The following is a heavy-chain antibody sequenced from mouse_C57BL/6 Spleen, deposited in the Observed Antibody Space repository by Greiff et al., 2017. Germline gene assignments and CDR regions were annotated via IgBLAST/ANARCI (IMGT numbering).Heavy chain of an antibody. Sequence: QVQLKESGAELVKPGASVKISCKASGYAFSSYWMNWVKQRPGQGLEWIGQIDPGDGDTNYNGKFKGKATLTADKSSSTAYMQLSSLTAEDSAVYFCARGGTNDGYDGADWGQGTLVTVSA. CDR2: IDPGDGDT. CDR3: ARGGTNDGYDGAD. CDR1: GYAFSSYW. D-gene: IGHD2-2*01. V-gene: IGHV1-80*01. J-gene: IGHJ3*01.